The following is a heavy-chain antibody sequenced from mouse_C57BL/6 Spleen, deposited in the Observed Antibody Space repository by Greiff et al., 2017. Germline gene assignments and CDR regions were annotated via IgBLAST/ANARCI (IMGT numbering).Heavy chain of an antibody. CDR2: INPNYGTT. CDR3: ARSGYYGSSYAWFAY. J-gene: IGHJ3*01. Sequence: VQLQQSGPELVKPGASVKISCKASGYSFTDYNMNWVKQRHGKSLEWIGVINPNYGTTSYNQKFKGKATLTVDQSSSTAYMQLNSLTSEDSAVYYCARSGYYGSSYAWFAYWGQGTLVTVSA. D-gene: IGHD1-1*01. CDR1: GYSFTDYN. V-gene: IGHV1-39*01.